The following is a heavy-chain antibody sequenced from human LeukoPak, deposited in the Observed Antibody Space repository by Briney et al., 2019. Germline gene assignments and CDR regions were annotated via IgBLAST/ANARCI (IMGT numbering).Heavy chain of an antibody. CDR2: ISGSGGTT. D-gene: IGHD3-22*01. V-gene: IGHV3-23*01. J-gene: IGHJ4*02. CDR1: GFTFSSYA. Sequence: GGSLRLYCAASGFTFSSYAMSWLRQAPGNGLEWVSAISGSGGTTYYADYVKGRFTISRDNSKNTLYLQMNSLRAEDTAVYYCAKALYDSSGYYYPSFDYWGQGTLVTVSS. CDR3: AKALYDSSGYYYPSFDY.